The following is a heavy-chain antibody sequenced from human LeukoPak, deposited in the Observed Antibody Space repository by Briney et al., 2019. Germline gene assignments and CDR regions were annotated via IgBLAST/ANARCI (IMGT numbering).Heavy chain of an antibody. V-gene: IGHV3-23*01. Sequence: GGSLRLSCAASGFTFSTYAMSWVRQAPGKGLEWVSAISGGGGSTHYADSVRGRFTISRDNSKNTLFLQMSSLRADDTAIYYCAKHYDISGYYPYWGQGTLVTVSS. D-gene: IGHD3-22*01. J-gene: IGHJ4*02. CDR1: GFTFSTYA. CDR2: ISGGGGST. CDR3: AKHYDISGYYPY.